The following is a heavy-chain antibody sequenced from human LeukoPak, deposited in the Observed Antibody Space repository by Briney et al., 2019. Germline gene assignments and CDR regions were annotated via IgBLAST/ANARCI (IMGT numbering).Heavy chain of an antibody. CDR3: ARAHYDPRGWLHP. Sequence: GASVKVSCKSSGYTFTGYYMHWVRQAPGQGLDWMGWINPNSGGTSYAQKFQGRVTMNRDTSLSTAYMELSRLRSDDTAVYYCARAHYDPRGWLHPWGQGTLVTVSS. V-gene: IGHV1-2*02. CDR1: GYTFTGYY. J-gene: IGHJ5*02. D-gene: IGHD5-12*01. CDR2: INPNSGGT.